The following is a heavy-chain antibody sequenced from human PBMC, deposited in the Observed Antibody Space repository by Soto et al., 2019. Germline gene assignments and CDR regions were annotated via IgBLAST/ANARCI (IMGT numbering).Heavy chain of an antibody. V-gene: IGHV3-23*01. CDR2: ISGSGGST. Sequence: GGSLRLSCAASGFTFSSYAMSWVRQAPGKGLEWVSAISGSGGSTYYADSVKGRFTISRDNSKNTLYLQINSLRAEDTAVYYCAKDPPPSDIVVVPAPDAFDIWGQGTMVTVSS. J-gene: IGHJ3*02. CDR1: GFTFSSYA. CDR3: AKDPPPSDIVVVPAPDAFDI. D-gene: IGHD2-2*01.